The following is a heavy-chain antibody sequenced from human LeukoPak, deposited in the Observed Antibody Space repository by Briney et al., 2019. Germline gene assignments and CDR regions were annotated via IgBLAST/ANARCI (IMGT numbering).Heavy chain of an antibody. J-gene: IGHJ5*02. D-gene: IGHD6-6*01. Sequence: GGSLRLSCSASGFTFSAYTMNWVRQAPGQGLEWVSYISSGSSSVYYADSVKGRFTISRDNAKNSLYLQMNSLRAEDTAVYYCARDREYSSSSVWDWFDPWGQGTLVTVSS. CDR1: GFTFSAYT. CDR2: ISSGSSSV. CDR3: ARDREYSSSSVWDWFDP. V-gene: IGHV3-48*04.